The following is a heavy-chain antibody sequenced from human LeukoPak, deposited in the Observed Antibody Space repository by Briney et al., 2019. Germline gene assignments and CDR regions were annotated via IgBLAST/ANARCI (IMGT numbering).Heavy chain of an antibody. V-gene: IGHV1-69*04. CDR1: GGTFSSYA. J-gene: IGHJ4*02. D-gene: IGHD6-13*01. CDR2: IIPILGIA. Sequence: ASVKVSCKASGGTFSSYAISWVRQAPGQGLEWMGRIIPILGIANYAQKFQGRVTITADKSTSTAYMELSSLRSEDTAVYYCARDLSLDSSSWYTPLDYWGQGTLVTVSS. CDR3: ARDLSLDSSSWYTPLDY.